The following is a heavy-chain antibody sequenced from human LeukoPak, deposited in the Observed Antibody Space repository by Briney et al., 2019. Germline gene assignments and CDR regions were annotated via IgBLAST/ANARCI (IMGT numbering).Heavy chain of an antibody. CDR3: ARVSCSGGNCYFDY. CDR2: IYHSGST. D-gene: IGHD2-15*01. V-gene: IGHV4-59*01. J-gene: IGHJ4*02. CDR1: GGSISSYY. Sequence: SETLSLTCTVSGGSISSYYWSWIRQPPGKGLEWIGYIYHSGSTNYNPSLKSRVAQSVDTSKSQFSLKLGSVTAADTAVYYCARVSCSGGNCYFDYWGQGTLVTVSS.